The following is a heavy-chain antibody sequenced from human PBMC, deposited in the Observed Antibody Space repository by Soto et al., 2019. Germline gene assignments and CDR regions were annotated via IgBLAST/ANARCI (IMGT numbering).Heavy chain of an antibody. V-gene: IGHV3-23*01. Sequence: GGSLRLSCAASGFTFSTYAMTWVRQVPGKGLEWVSAIRGSGASTYYADSVKGRVTMTSDTSTSTVHMELGSLTSEDTAVYYCARGGGIVVVTAPYDHWGQGTLVTVSS. CDR1: GFTFSTYA. D-gene: IGHD2-21*02. J-gene: IGHJ4*02. CDR3: ARGGGIVVVTAPYDH. CDR2: IRGSGAST.